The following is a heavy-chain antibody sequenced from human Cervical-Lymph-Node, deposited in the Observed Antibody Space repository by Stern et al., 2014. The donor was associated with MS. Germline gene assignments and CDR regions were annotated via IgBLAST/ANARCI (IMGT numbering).Heavy chain of an antibody. D-gene: IGHD6-19*01. V-gene: IGHV3-30*18. CDR1: GFTFSSYG. CDR2: ISYDENYR. J-gene: IGHJ4*02. Sequence: QVQLVESGGGVVQPGRSLRLSCAASGFTFSSYGMHWVRQAPGKVLEWGAVISYDENYRYYADSVKGRFTISRDNSKNTLYLQMNSLRAEDTAVYYCAKDYRGWYEGIDYWGQGALVTVSS. CDR3: AKDYRGWYEGIDY.